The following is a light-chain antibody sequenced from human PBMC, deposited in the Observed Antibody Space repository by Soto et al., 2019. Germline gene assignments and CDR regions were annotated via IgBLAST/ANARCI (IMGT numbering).Light chain of an antibody. Sequence: EIVVKQSPATLYVSPGERVTLSCSASQSVSSSLAWYQQRPGQAPRRLIYDTSTRAAGISARFSGSGSGRAFTLTICSLQSEDVAVYYCQQYIDWPPGTFGQGTAVEIK. CDR2: DTS. V-gene: IGKV3-15*01. J-gene: IGKJ1*01. CDR1: QSVSSS. CDR3: QQYIDWPPGT.